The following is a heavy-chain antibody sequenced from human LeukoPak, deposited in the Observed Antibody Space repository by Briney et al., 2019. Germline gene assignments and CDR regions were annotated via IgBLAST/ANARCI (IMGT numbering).Heavy chain of an antibody. J-gene: IGHJ4*02. Sequence: GGSLRLSCAASGFTFSSYWMSWVRKAPGKGLEWVANIKQDGSEEYYVDSVKGRFTISRDNAKNSLYLQMNSLRVEDTAVYYCARVRGIAVAGTASIYFDYWGQGTLVTVSS. V-gene: IGHV3-7*01. CDR1: GFTFSSYW. CDR2: IKQDGSEE. CDR3: ARVRGIAVAGTASIYFDY. D-gene: IGHD6-19*01.